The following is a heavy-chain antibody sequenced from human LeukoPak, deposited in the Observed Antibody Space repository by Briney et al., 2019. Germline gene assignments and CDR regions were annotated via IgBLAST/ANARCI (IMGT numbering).Heavy chain of an antibody. V-gene: IGHV4-4*09. J-gene: IGHJ6*03. D-gene: IGHD2-2*01. Sequence: SETLSLTCTVSGGSISSYYWSWIRQPPGKGLEWIGYIYTSGSTNYNPSLKSRVTISVDKSKNQFSLKLSSVTAADTAVYYCARRVGSTSPYYYYYMDVWGKGTTVTVSS. CDR1: GGSISSYY. CDR3: ARRVGSTSPYYYYYMDV. CDR2: IYTSGST.